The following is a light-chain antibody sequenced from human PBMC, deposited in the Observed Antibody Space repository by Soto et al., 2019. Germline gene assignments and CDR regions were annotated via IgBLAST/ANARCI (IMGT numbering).Light chain of an antibody. CDR1: SSDVGGYNY. V-gene: IGLV2-8*01. CDR2: EVT. Sequence: QSALTQPPSASGSPGQSVTISCTGTSSDVGGYNYVSWYQQHPGKAPKLMIYEVTERPSGVPDRFSGSKSGNTASLTVSGLQAEGEADYYCSSYAGNNNFVVFGGGTKVTVL. J-gene: IGLJ2*01. CDR3: SSYAGNNNFVV.